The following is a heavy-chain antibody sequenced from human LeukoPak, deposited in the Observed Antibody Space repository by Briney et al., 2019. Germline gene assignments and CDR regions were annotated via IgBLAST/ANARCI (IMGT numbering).Heavy chain of an antibody. J-gene: IGHJ3*01. D-gene: IGHD3-16*01. CDR2: IKSRTDGGTA. Sequence: PGGSLRLSCAASGFTFSDAWMIWVRQAPGKGLEWVGRIKSRTDGGTADYAAPVTGRFTFSRDDSNGTLFLQMNSLTIEDTAVYYCATQGLLDAFDVWGRGTVVIVSS. V-gene: IGHV3-15*01. CDR3: ATQGLLDAFDV. CDR1: GFTFSDAW.